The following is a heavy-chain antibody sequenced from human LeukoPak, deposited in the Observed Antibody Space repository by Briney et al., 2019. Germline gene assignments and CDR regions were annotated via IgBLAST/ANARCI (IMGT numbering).Heavy chain of an antibody. V-gene: IGHV4-59*01. J-gene: IGHJ4*02. D-gene: IGHD3-22*01. CDR3: ARGLQYYYDSSGYYVDY. CDR2: IYYSGST. CDR1: GGSISSYY. Sequence: ASETLSLTCTVSGGSISSYYWSWIRQPPGKGLEWIGYIYYSGSTNYNPSLKSRVTISVDTSKNQFSLKLSSVTAADTAAYYCARGLQYYYDSSGYYVDYWGQGTLVTVSS.